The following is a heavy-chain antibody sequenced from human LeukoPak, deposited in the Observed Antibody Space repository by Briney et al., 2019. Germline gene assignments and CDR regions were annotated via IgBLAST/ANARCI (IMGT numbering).Heavy chain of an antibody. CDR3: ARDVAGGLDY. D-gene: IGHD3-10*01. V-gene: IGHV3-7*01. CDR1: GFTFSSYW. Sequence: GGSLRLSCAASGFTFSSYWMAWVRQAPGKGLEWVANIKGDESARHQADSVKGRFTISRDNTRNSLYLQMTNLRGDDTAVYYCARDVAGGLDYWGQGTLVTVSS. CDR2: IKGDESAR. J-gene: IGHJ4*02.